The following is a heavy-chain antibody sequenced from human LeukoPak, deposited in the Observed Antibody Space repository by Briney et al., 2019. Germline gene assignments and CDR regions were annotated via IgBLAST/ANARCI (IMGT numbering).Heavy chain of an antibody. CDR2: INHSGST. Sequence: SETLSLTCAVYGGSFSGYYWSWIRQPPGKGLEWIGEINHSGSTNYNPSLRSRVTISVDTSKNQFSLKLSSVTAADTAVYYCARGLWLVRWGQGTLVTVSS. CDR1: GGSFSGYY. D-gene: IGHD6-19*01. CDR3: ARGLWLVR. V-gene: IGHV4-34*01. J-gene: IGHJ4*02.